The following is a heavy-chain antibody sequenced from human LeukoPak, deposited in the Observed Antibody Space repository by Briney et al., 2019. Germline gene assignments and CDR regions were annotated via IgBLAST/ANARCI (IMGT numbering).Heavy chain of an antibody. CDR2: ISRSGSSL. D-gene: IGHD2-2*01. CDR3: AREVVVVPNYYYYGMDV. Sequence: PGGSLRLSCAASGFTFSDYYMTWIRQAPGKGLEYVSHISRSGSSLYYGDSVKGRFSISRDNAKNSLYLQMNSLRAEDTAVYYCAREVVVVPNYYYYGMDVWGQGTTVTVSS. CDR1: GFTFSDYY. J-gene: IGHJ6*02. V-gene: IGHV3-11*01.